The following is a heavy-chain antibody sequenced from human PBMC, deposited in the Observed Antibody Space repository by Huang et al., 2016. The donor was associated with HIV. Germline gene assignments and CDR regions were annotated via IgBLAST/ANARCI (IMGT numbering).Heavy chain of an antibody. CDR2: MNPNSVNT. CDR3: ATLPPVNYGRSGGRVRDY. D-gene: IGHD2-15*01. J-gene: IGHJ4*02. V-gene: IGHV1-8*01. Sequence: QVQLVQSGAEVKKPGASVKVSCKASGYTFSNYDINWVRQVPGQGLEWMGWMNPNSVNTGDARKFQGRVTMTRSTSISTAYMELSRLRFEDTAVYYCATLPPVNYGRSGGRVRDYWGQGSLVTVSS. CDR1: GYTFSNYD.